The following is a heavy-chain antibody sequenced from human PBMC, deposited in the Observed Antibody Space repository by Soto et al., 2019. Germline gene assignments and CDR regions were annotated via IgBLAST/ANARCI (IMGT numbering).Heavy chain of an antibody. CDR1: GYTFTSYG. V-gene: IGHV1-18*01. CDR2: ISAYNGNT. Sequence: GVSVKVSCKASGYTFTSYGISWVRQAPGQGLEWMGWISAYNGNTNYAQKLQGRVTMTTDTSTSTAYMELRSLRSDDTAVYYCARGVAGYSYGSIGAFDIWGQGTMVTVSS. CDR3: ARGVAGYSYGSIGAFDI. D-gene: IGHD5-18*01. J-gene: IGHJ3*02.